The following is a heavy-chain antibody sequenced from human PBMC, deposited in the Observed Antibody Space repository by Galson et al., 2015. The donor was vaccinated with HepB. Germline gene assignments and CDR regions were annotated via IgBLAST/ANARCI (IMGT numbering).Heavy chain of an antibody. Sequence: SVNVCCKASGYTFTSYGISWVRQAPRQGLEWMGWIGAYNGNTNYAQNFQGRVTMTTDTSTSTAYLELRSLESYDTAVYYCVRDYYDFSSGYQPFDHWGQGTLVTVSS. CDR1: GYTFTSYG. J-gene: IGHJ5*02. D-gene: IGHD3-3*01. CDR3: VRDYYDFSSGYQPFDH. V-gene: IGHV1-18*01. CDR2: IGAYNGNT.